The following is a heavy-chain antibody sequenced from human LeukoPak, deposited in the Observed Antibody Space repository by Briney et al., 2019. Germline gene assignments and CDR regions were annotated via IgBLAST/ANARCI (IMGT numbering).Heavy chain of an antibody. CDR1: GYIFTGYY. CDR2: INPNSGGT. V-gene: IGHV1-2*02. D-gene: IGHD2-2*01. Sequence: ASVKVSCKASGYIFTGYYMHWVRQAPGQGLEWMGWINPNSGGTNYAQKFQGRVTMTRDTSISTAYMELSRLRSDDTAVYYCARGHIVVVPAALSDWFDPWGQGTLVTVSS. CDR3: ARGHIVVVPAALSDWFDP. J-gene: IGHJ5*02.